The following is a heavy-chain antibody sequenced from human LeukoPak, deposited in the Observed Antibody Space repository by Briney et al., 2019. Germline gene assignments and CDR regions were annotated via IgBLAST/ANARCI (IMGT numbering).Heavy chain of an antibody. Sequence: SVKVSSKASGGTFSSYAISWVRQAPGQGLEWMGGIIPIFGTANYAQKFQGRVTITADESTSTAYMELSSLRSEDTAVYYCARDTDCSGGSCQLVDWGQGTLVTVSS. V-gene: IGHV1-69*13. CDR1: GGTFSSYA. J-gene: IGHJ4*02. CDR2: IIPIFGTA. CDR3: ARDTDCSGGSCQLVD. D-gene: IGHD2-15*01.